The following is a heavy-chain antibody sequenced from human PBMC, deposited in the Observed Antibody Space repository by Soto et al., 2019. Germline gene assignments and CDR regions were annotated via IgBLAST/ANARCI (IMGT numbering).Heavy chain of an antibody. CDR2: VTGSGDST. CDR1: GFTFSTFA. V-gene: IGHV3-23*01. D-gene: IGHD6-13*01. Sequence: GGSLRLSCAASGFTFSTFAMSWVRQAPGKGLEWVSTVTGSGDSTYYADSVKGRFTISRDNSKNTVSLQMNSLRAEDTAVYYCAKSGAASGIHNWGQGTLVTVSS. J-gene: IGHJ4*02. CDR3: AKSGAASGIHN.